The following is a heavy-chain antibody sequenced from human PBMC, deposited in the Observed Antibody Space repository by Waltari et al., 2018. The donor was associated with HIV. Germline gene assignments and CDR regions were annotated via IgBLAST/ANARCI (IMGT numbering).Heavy chain of an antibody. CDR3: ARSLYYDFWSAYPPDY. Sequence: EVKLVDYGGRLVQPRGPLRLHCVASGFTFSSYWMHWVREAPVTGLGWISRVSSDGKITVYADAVKGRFTISRDNAKNTLFLQMNSLRVEDTAVYFCARSLYYDFWSAYPPDYWGQGTRVTVSS. J-gene: IGHJ4*02. D-gene: IGHD3-3*01. V-gene: IGHV3-74*03. CDR2: VSSDGKIT. CDR1: GFTFSSYW.